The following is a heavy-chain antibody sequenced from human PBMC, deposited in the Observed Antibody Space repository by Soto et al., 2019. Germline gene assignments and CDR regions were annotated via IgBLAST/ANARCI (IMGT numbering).Heavy chain of an antibody. J-gene: IGHJ5*02. Sequence: QVQLQESGPGLVKPSETLSLTCTVSGGSISSYYWSWIRQPPGKGLEWIGYIYYSGSTNYNPSLKCRVPISVDTAKHQFSLKVSYVTAADTAVYYWAKTLGRVRRVIDLFPFDHWGQGALVTVSS. CDR1: GGSISSYY. CDR3: AKTLGRVRRVIDLFPFDH. CDR2: IYYSGST. V-gene: IGHV4-59*01. D-gene: IGHD3-10*01.